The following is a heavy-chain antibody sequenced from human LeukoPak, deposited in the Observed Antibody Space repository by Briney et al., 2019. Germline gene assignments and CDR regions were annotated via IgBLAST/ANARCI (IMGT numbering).Heavy chain of an antibody. CDR3: AKRVVPAADAFDI. CDR2: IRYDGSNK. J-gene: IGHJ3*02. Sequence: GGSLRLSCAASGFTFSSYGMHWVHQAPGKGLEWVAFIRYDGSNKYYADSVKGRFTISRDNSKNTLYLQMNSLRAEDTAVYYCAKRVVPAADAFDIWGQGTMVTVSS. D-gene: IGHD2-2*01. CDR1: GFTFSSYG. V-gene: IGHV3-30*02.